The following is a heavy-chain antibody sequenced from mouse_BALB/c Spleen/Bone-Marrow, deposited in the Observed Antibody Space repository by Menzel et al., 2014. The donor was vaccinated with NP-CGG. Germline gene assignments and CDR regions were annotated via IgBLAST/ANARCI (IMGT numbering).Heavy chain of an antibody. J-gene: IGHJ4*01. CDR3: ARAASLDY. V-gene: IGHV1-77*01. CDR1: GYTFTDYY. CDR2: IYPGSGNT. Sequence: VQLQQSGAELARPGASVKLSCKASGYTFTDYYVSWVKQGTGQGLEWIGEIYPGSGNTYYNEKFKGKATLTADRSSSTAYMQLSSLTSEDSAVYFCARAASLDYWGQGTSVTVSS.